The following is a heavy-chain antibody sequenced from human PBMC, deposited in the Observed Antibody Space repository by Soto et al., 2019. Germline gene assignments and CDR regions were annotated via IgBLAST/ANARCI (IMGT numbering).Heavy chain of an antibody. V-gene: IGHV3-30-3*01. CDR2: ISYDGGNK. Sequence: GGSLRLSCAASGFTFRTYAIYWVRQAPGKGLEWVAVISYDGGNKYYADSVKGRFTISRDNSKSTLYLQMNSLRAEDTAVYYCARAPGSLTHRNYNYGMDVWGQGTTVTVSS. D-gene: IGHD3-9*01. CDR1: GFTFRTYA. J-gene: IGHJ6*02. CDR3: ARAPGSLTHRNYNYGMDV.